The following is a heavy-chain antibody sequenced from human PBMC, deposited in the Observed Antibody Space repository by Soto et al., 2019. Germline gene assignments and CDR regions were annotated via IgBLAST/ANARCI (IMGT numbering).Heavy chain of an antibody. CDR2: LIPIFGTA. Sequence: QVQMVQSGAAVKKPWSSVKVSCKASGGTFSSSAISWVRQAPGQGLEWMGGLIPIFGTANYAQKFQGRVTITADESQSTAYMDVSTLRSEYTAVYYCARPSVEAATHYYYGMDVWGQGTTVTVSS. D-gene: IGHD2-15*01. V-gene: IGHV1-69*01. CDR1: GGTFSSSA. CDR3: ARPSVEAATHYYYGMDV. J-gene: IGHJ6*02.